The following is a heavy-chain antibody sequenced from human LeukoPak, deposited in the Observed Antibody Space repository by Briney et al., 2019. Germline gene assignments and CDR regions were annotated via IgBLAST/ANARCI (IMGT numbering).Heavy chain of an antibody. CDR3: ARRTGGSFDY. CDR2: IIHSGTT. V-gene: IGHV4-38-2*01. Sequence: PSETLSLTCAVFGYSISSGCHWDWIRQPPGKGLQWIGSIIHSGTTYYNPSLKSRVTISVDTSKNQFSLKLSSVTAADTAIYYCARRTGGSFDYWGQGTLVTVSS. J-gene: IGHJ4*02. D-gene: IGHD3-16*01. CDR1: GYSISSGCH.